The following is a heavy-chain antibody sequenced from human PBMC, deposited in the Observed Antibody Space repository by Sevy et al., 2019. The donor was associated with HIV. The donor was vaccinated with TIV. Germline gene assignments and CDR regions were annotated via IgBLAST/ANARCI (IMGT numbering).Heavy chain of an antibody. D-gene: IGHD2-21*02. CDR3: ARDLGGYGGNSIDY. V-gene: IGHV1-18*01. CDR1: GYTFTSYG. CDR2: ISAYNGNT. Sequence: ASVKVSRKASGYTFTSYGISWVRQAPGQGLEWMGWISAYNGNTNYAQKLQGRVTMTTDTSTSTAYMELRSLRSDDTAVYYCARDLGGYGGNSIDYWSQGTLVTVSS. J-gene: IGHJ4*02.